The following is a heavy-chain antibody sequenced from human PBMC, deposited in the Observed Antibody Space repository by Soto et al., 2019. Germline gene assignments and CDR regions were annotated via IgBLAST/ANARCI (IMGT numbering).Heavy chain of an antibody. V-gene: IGHV1-69*12. D-gene: IGHD5-18*01. J-gene: IGHJ4*02. CDR3: AIRHSGGYSYGSFDY. CDR2: IIPIFGTA. Sequence: QVQLVQSGAEVKKPGSSVKVSCKASGGTFSSYAISWVRQAPGQGLEWMGGIIPIFGTANYAQKFQGRGTITADESTSTAYLELSSLRSADTAVYYCAIRHSGGYSYGSFDYWGQGTLVTVSS. CDR1: GGTFSSYA.